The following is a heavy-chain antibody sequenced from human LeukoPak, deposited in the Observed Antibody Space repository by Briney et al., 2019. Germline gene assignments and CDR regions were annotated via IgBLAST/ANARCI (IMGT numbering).Heavy chain of an antibody. V-gene: IGHV4-61*01. Sequence: SETLSLTCTVSGGSVSSGSYYWSWIRQPPGKGLELIGHIYYSGSTNYNPSLKSRVTISVDTSKNQFSLKLSSVTAADTAVYYCARVEDCSSTSCYTFDYWGQGTLVTVSS. CDR2: IYYSGST. D-gene: IGHD2-2*01. CDR3: ARVEDCSSTSCYTFDY. J-gene: IGHJ4*02. CDR1: GGSVSSGSYY.